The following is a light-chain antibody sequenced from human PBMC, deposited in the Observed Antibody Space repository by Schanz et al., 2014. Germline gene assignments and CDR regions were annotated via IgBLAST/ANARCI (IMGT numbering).Light chain of an antibody. Sequence: EIVLTQSPVTLSVSPGERVTLSCRASQGVSTNLAWHQQKPGQAPRLLIYGGSTRATGVPARFSGSGSGTEFTLTISSLQSEDFGVYYCQQYNNWPKTFGQGTKVEIK. CDR3: QQYNNWPKT. CDR1: QGVSTN. J-gene: IGKJ1*01. CDR2: GGS. V-gene: IGKV3-15*01.